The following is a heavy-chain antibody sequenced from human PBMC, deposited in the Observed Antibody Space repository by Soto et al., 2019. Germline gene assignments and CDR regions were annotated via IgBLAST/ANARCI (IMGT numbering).Heavy chain of an antibody. J-gene: IGHJ4*02. CDR1: GFSLSSNGVG. CDR2: IYWDDSK. Sequence: QITLKESGPTLVKPTQTLTLTCTFSGFSLSSNGVGVGWIRQPPGKALEWLELIYWDDSKHYSPSLKSRLTITKDTSRNQVVLTMTNMDPVDTATYYCAKKGGGDYILGYWGQGTLVTVSS. CDR3: AKKGGGDYILGY. V-gene: IGHV2-5*02. D-gene: IGHD4-17*01.